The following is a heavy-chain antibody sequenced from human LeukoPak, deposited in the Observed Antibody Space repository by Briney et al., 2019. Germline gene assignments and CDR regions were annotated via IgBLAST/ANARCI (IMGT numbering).Heavy chain of an antibody. D-gene: IGHD2-2*02. CDR1: GFSGFTFRSYA. V-gene: IGHV3-23*01. CDR2: MSGDETNT. CDR3: AKDSFYCSSTSCYRNYFDY. J-gene: IGHJ4*02. Sequence: LSGGSLRLSCAASGFSGFTFRSYAMSWVRRAPGKGLEWVSSMSGDETNTYYADSVKGRFTISRDNSKNTLYLQMNSLRAEDTAVYYCAKDSFYCSSTSCYRNYFDYWGQGTLVTVSS.